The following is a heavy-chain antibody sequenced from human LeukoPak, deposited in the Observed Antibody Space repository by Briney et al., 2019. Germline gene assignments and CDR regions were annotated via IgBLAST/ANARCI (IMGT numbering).Heavy chain of an antibody. CDR2: FDPEDGET. J-gene: IGHJ6*02. CDR1: GYTLTELS. D-gene: IGHD3-10*01. Sequence: GASVKVSCKVSGYTLTELSMHWVRQVPGKGLEWMGGFDPEDGETLYAQKFQGRVTMTEDTSTDTAYMELSSLRSEDTAVYYCATDQRGAGLGFRYGSGSYNGMDVWGQGTTDTVSS. CDR3: ATDQRGAGLGFRYGSGSYNGMDV. V-gene: IGHV1-24*01.